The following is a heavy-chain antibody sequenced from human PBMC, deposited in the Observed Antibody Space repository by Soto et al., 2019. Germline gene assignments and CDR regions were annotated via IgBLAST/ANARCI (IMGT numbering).Heavy chain of an antibody. CDR1: GFTFTSSA. CDR3: AADRIAAAGTGYYGMDV. D-gene: IGHD6-13*01. V-gene: IGHV1-58*02. J-gene: IGHJ6*02. Sequence: SVKVSCKASGFTFTSSAMQWVRQARGQRLEWIGWIVVGSGNTNYAQKFQERVTITRDMSTSTAYMELSSLRSEDTAVYYCAADRIAAAGTGYYGMDVWGQGTTVTVSS. CDR2: IVVGSGNT.